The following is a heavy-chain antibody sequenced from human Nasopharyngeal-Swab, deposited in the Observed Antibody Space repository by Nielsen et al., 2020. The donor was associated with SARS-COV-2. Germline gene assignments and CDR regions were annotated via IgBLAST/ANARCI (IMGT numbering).Heavy chain of an antibody. D-gene: IGHD5-18*01. Sequence: ASVKVSCMASGYTFTREDIKRGRKAPGQGPEWMGWIATPTGHPTYAQGFTGRFVFSLDTSVATAYLHINSLKTEDTAIYYCVRDQAMARPNWFDPWGQGALVTVSS. CDR3: VRDQAMARPNWFDP. CDR2: IATPTGHP. V-gene: IGHV7-4-1*02. J-gene: IGHJ5*02. CDR1: GYTFTRED.